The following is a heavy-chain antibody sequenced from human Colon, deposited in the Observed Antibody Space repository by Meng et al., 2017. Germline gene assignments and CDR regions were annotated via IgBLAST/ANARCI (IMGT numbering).Heavy chain of an antibody. Sequence: GGSLRLSCAASGFTFSSKWMLWVRQAPGKWLVWVARINMDGSTTDYAESVRGRFTVSRDNARNTLYLQMNSLGVDDTAMYYCGRDLPVPHDNGDKIDYWGQGEMVTVSS. CDR1: GFTFSSKW. CDR2: INMDGSTT. CDR3: GRDLPVPHDNGDKIDY. D-gene: IGHD4-17*01. J-gene: IGHJ4*02. V-gene: IGHV3-74*01.